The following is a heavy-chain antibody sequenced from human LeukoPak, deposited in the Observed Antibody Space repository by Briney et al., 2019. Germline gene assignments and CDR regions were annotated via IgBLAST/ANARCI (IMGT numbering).Heavy chain of an antibody. CDR2: ISAYNGNT. Sequence: PAASVKVSCKASGYTFTSYGISWVRQAPGQGLEWMGWISAYNGNTNYAQKLQGRVTMTTDTPTSTAYMELRSLRSDDTAVYYCARSYVWGSYRQNYYYYYYMDVWGKGTTVTVSS. V-gene: IGHV1-18*01. CDR3: ARSYVWGSYRQNYYYYYYMDV. D-gene: IGHD3-16*02. J-gene: IGHJ6*03. CDR1: GYTFTSYG.